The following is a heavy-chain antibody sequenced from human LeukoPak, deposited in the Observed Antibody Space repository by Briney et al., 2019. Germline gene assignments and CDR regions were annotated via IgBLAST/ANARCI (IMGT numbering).Heavy chain of an antibody. CDR1: GGSFSGYY. CDR2: INHSGST. CDR3: AREGPRDYHGSGSYPIDYFDY. D-gene: IGHD3-10*01. J-gene: IGHJ4*02. V-gene: IGHV4-34*01. Sequence: PSETLSLTYAVYGGSFSGYYWSWIRQPPGKGLEWIGEINHSGSTNYNPSLKSRVTISVDTSKNQFSLKLSSVTAADTAVYYCAREGPRDYHGSGSYPIDYFDYWGQGTLVTVSS.